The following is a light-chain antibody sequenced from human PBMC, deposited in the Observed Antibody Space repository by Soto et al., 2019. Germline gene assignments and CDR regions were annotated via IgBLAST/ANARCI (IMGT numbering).Light chain of an antibody. CDR3: QQKNSYGWT. CDR1: QSISVW. CDR2: DAS. Sequence: DIPITQSPSTLSPTIGDRGTITGRAIQSISVWVAWYQQKPGKAPNLPIYDASTFESGVPSRFSGSGSGTAFTLTLSSLQSDDFGTYYGQQKNSYGWTFGQGTRVEIK. V-gene: IGKV1-5*01. J-gene: IGKJ1*01.